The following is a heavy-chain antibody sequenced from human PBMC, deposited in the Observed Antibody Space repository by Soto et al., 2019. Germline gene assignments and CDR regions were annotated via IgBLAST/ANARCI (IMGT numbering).Heavy chain of an antibody. CDR2: IYTSGST. Sequence: SATLSLTCTVSGGSISGYYWTWVRQPAGRGLEWIVRIYTSGSTNYNPSLKSRVTISVDTSKSQFSRKLSSVTAADTALYYCARERANFGDLDYWGQGALVTVSS. J-gene: IGHJ4*02. CDR1: GGSISGYY. CDR3: ARERANFGDLDY. D-gene: IGHD4-17*01. V-gene: IGHV4-4*07.